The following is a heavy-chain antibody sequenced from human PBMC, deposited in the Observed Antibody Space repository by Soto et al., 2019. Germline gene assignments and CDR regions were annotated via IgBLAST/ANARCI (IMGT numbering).Heavy chain of an antibody. CDR2: IFQSGST. CDR3: VSRDPYGDYAHAFDI. V-gene: IGHV4-4*02. J-gene: IGHJ3*02. D-gene: IGHD4-17*01. Sequence: QVQLQESGPGLVKPSGTLSLTCAVSGGSISTTRWWNWVPQPPGRGLEWIGDIFQSGSTDYNPSLKSRVTMSVDKSKNQISLRLRSVTAADTAVYYCVSRDPYGDYAHAFDIWGQGAVVTVSS. CDR1: GGSISTTRW.